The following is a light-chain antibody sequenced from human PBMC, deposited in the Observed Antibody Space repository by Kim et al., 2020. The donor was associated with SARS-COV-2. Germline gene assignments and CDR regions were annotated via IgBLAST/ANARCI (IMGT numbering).Light chain of an antibody. CDR3: SSYTSSSTWV. CDR2: DVS. J-gene: IGLJ3*02. V-gene: IGLV2-14*01. Sequence: QSVLTPPASVSGSPGQSITISCTGTSSDVGGYNYVSWYQQHPGKAPKLMIYDVSKRPSGVSNRFSGSKSGNTASLTISGLQAEDEADYYCSSYTSSSTWVFGGGTQLTVL. CDR1: SSDVGGYNY.